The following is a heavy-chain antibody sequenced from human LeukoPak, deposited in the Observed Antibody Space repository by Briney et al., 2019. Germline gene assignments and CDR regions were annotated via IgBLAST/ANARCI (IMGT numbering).Heavy chain of an antibody. J-gene: IGHJ5*02. V-gene: IGHV5-51*01. CDR1: GYSFTSYW. Sequence: GESLKISCKGSGYSFTSYWIGWVRHMPGKGLEWMGIIYPGDSDTRYSPSFQGQVTISADKSISTAYLQWSSLKASDTAMYYCARLRRSWQQLVWFDPWGQGTLVTVSS. D-gene: IGHD6-13*01. CDR2: IYPGDSDT. CDR3: ARLRRSWQQLVWFDP.